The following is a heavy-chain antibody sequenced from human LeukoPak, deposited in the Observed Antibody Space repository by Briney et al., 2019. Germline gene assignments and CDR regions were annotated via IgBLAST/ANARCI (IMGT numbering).Heavy chain of an antibody. V-gene: IGHV3-23*01. D-gene: IGHD6-19*01. J-gene: IGHJ4*02. CDR1: GFTFSSYA. Sequence: GGSLRLSCAASGFTFSSYAMSWVRQAPGKGLEWVSAISGSGGSTYYADSVKGRFTISRDNSKNTVFLQMNSLRPEDTAVYYCAMLRYSGGWWDYWGQGTLVTVSS. CDR2: ISGSGGST. CDR3: AMLRYSGGWWDY.